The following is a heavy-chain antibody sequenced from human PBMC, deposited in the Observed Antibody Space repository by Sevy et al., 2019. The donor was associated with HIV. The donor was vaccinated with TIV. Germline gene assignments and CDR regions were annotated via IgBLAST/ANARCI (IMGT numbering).Heavy chain of an antibody. CDR3: ARGGDDYYDSSGYYTFDY. J-gene: IGHJ4*02. D-gene: IGHD3-22*01. V-gene: IGHV3-53*01. Sequence: GGSLRLSCAASGFTVSSNYMSWVRQAPGKGLEWVSVIYSGGSTYYADSVKGRFTISRDNSKNTLYLQMNSLRAEDTAVYYCARGGDDYYDSSGYYTFDYWGQGTLVTVSP. CDR2: IYSGGST. CDR1: GFTVSSNY.